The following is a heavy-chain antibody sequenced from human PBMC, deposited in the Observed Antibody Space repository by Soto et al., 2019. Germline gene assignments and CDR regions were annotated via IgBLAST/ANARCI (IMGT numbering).Heavy chain of an antibody. V-gene: IGHV4-59*01. CDR2: IYYSGST. CDR1: GGSISSYY. D-gene: IGHD5-18*01. CDR3: ARNAYSYGYWYYFDY. J-gene: IGHJ4*02. Sequence: SETLSLTCTVSGGSISSYYWSWIQQPPGKGLEWIGYIYYSGSTNYNPSLKSRVTISVDTSKNQFSLKLSSVTAADTAVYYCARNAYSYGYWYYFDYWGQGTLVTVSS.